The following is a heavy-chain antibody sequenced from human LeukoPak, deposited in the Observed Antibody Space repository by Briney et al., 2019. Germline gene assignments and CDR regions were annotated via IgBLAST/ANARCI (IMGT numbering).Heavy chain of an antibody. D-gene: IGHD2-2*01. CDR1: GYTFTSYA. CDR2: INAGNGNT. Sequence: ASVKVSCKASGYTFTSYAMHWVRQAPGQRLEWMGWINAGNGNTNYAQKLQGRVTMTTDTSTSTAYMELRSLRSDDTAVYYCARVRRGVPAVNDAFDIWGQGTMVTVSS. CDR3: ARVRRGVPAVNDAFDI. V-gene: IGHV1-3*01. J-gene: IGHJ3*02.